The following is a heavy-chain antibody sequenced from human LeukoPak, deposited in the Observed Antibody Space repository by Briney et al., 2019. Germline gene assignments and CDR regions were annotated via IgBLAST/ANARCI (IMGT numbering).Heavy chain of an antibody. Sequence: SQSLSLTWTVAALSISSDYCSWVRQPAGKWLEWVPPINTNRRTNYSAALESRFTLSADTYKNQFSLKLRSVTAAHTAVYYYARGNLWVGDLFPNWFDPWGQGTLVTVSS. V-gene: IGHV4-4*07. CDR1: ALSISSDY. CDR2: INTNRRT. J-gene: IGHJ5*02. D-gene: IGHD3-10*01. CDR3: ARGNLWVGDLFPNWFDP.